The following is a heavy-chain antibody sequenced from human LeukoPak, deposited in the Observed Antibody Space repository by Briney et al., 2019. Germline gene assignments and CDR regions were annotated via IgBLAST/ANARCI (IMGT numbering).Heavy chain of an antibody. J-gene: IGHJ4*02. V-gene: IGHV1-2*02. CDR1: GYTIGDYY. CDR2: INPNTGGT. CDR3: ARVRDNACDY. Sequence: ASVKVSCKASGYTIGDYYLHWVRQAPGQGLEWMGWINPNTGGTNYAQKFQGRVTMTGDTSISTAYMILSGLTSDDTAVYYCARVRDNACDYWGQGTLVTVSS. D-gene: IGHD1-1*01.